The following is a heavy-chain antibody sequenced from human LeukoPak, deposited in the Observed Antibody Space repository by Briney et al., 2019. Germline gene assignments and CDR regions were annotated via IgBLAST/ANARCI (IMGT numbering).Heavy chain of an antibody. V-gene: IGHV3-48*04. CDR2: ISSSSSNI. Sequence: GGSLRLSCVASELTFSSYNMNWVRQAPGKGLEWVSYISSSSSNICYVDSVKGRSTISRDNAKNSLYLQMNSLRAEDTAVYYCARGKTPAVTTPFDYWGQGTLVTVSS. D-gene: IGHD4-17*01. J-gene: IGHJ4*02. CDR3: ARGKTPAVTTPFDY. CDR1: ELTFSSYN.